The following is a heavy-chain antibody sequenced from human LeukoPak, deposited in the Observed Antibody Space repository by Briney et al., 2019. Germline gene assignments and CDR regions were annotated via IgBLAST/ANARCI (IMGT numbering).Heavy chain of an antibody. Sequence: SETLSLTCAVSGVFISSGNWWGWFRQPPGKGLEWIGEIHHSVGTNYNPSLKSRVAISMDKSKNQFSLDVTSVTAADTAMYYCARKGPATIADYWGRGTLVTVSS. CDR3: ARKGPATIADY. CDR1: GVFISSGNW. D-gene: IGHD4-11*01. V-gene: IGHV4-4*02. CDR2: IHHSVGT. J-gene: IGHJ4*02.